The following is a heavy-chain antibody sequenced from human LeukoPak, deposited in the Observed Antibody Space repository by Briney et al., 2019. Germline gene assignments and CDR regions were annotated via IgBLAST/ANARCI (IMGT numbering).Heavy chain of an antibody. V-gene: IGHV4-59*01. CDR2: IYYSGST. D-gene: IGHD6-13*01. Sequence: SETLSLTCTVSGGSISSYYWSWIRQPPGKGLEWIGYIYYSGSTNYNPSLKSRVTISVDTSKNQFSLKLGSVTAADTAVYYCARVDGYSSSWYVDYWGQGTLVTVSS. CDR1: GGSISSYY. CDR3: ARVDGYSSSWYVDY. J-gene: IGHJ4*02.